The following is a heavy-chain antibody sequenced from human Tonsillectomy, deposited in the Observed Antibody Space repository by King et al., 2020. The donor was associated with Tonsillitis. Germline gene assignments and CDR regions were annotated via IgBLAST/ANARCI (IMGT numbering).Heavy chain of an antibody. J-gene: IGHJ2*01. CDR1: GFTFSSYA. CDR2: ISGSVFGT. CDR3: AKGKEEFTMIVVVTPWYFDL. D-gene: IGHD3-22*01. V-gene: IGHV3-23*04. Sequence: DVQLVESGGGLVQPGGSLRLSCAASGFTFSSYAMSWVRQAPGKGLEWVSAISGSVFGTYYADSVKGRFTISRDNSKNTLYLQMNSLRAEDTAVYYCAKGKEEFTMIVVVTPWYFDLWGRGTLVTVSS.